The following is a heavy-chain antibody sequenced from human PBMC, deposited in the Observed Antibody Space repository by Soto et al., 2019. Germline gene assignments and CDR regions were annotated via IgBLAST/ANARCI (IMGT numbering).Heavy chain of an antibody. V-gene: IGHV1-69*13. CDR2: IIPIFGTA. Sequence: SVKVSCKASGGTFSSYAISWVRQAPGQGLEWMGGIIPIFGTANYAQKFQGRVTITADESTSTAYMELSSLRSEDTAVYYCARWALEYYYDSSGYFLDYWGQGTPVTVSS. D-gene: IGHD3-22*01. CDR1: GGTFSSYA. J-gene: IGHJ4*02. CDR3: ARWALEYYYDSSGYFLDY.